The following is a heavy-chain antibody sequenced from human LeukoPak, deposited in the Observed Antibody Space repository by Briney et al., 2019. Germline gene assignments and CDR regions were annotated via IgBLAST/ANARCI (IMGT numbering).Heavy chain of an antibody. Sequence: SETLSLTCTASGGCLWSFYWSWVRQPAGKGLEWIGRLYNNGSTNYSPSLKSRVIMSFDPSKNQFSLKLNSVTAADTAFDYCVRDRGLGRGFDPWGQGTMVTVSS. CDR1: GGCLWSFY. CDR2: LYNNGST. J-gene: IGHJ5*02. V-gene: IGHV4-4*07. CDR3: VRDRGLGRGFDP. D-gene: IGHD3-16*01.